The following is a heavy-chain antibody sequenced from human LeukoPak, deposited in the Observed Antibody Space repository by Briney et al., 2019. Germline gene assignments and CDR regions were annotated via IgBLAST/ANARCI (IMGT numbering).Heavy chain of an antibody. J-gene: IGHJ4*02. CDR2: MNPNSGNS. CDR3: ARENSGSYSPFDY. Sequence: ASVKVSCKASGYTFTSYDINWVRQATGQGLEWMGWMNPNSGNSGYAQKFQGRVTMTRNTSISTAYMELSSLRSEDTAVYYCARENSGSYSPFDYWGQGTLVTVSS. V-gene: IGHV1-8*01. D-gene: IGHD1-26*01. CDR1: GYTFTSYD.